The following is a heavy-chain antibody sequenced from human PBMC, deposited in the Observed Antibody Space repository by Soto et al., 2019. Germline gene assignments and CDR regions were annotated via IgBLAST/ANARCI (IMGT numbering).Heavy chain of an antibody. V-gene: IGHV4-59*01. Sequence: QVQLQESGPGLVKPSETLSLTCTVSGGSISSYYWSWIRQPPGKGLEWIGYIYYSGSTNYNPSLKSRVTISVDTSKNQFSLKLSSVTAADTAVYYCAGDQKGVSNDMDVWGQGTTVTVSS. D-gene: IGHD6-13*01. CDR3: AGDQKGVSNDMDV. CDR1: GGSISSYY. CDR2: IYYSGST. J-gene: IGHJ6*02.